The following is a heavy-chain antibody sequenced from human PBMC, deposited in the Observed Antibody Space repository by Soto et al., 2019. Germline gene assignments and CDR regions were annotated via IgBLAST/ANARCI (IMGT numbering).Heavy chain of an antibody. CDR3: AKEKYSSGFFDY. CDR1: GFTFSTYA. D-gene: IGHD6-19*01. V-gene: IGHV3-23*01. CDR2: ISGSGGRT. Sequence: GGSLRLSCAASGFTFSTYAMSWVRQAPGKGLEWVSAISGSGGRTYYADSAKGRFTISRDNSKNTLYLQMNSLRAEDTAVYYCAKEKYSSGFFDYWGQGTLVTVSS. J-gene: IGHJ4*02.